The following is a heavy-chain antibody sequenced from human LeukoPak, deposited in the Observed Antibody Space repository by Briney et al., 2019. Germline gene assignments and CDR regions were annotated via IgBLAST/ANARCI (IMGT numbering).Heavy chain of an antibody. D-gene: IGHD3-22*01. V-gene: IGHV4-59*10. CDR1: GGSXXXYY. CDR3: ARSRYESSVPFFDV. Sequence: SLTXXXXGGSXXXYYWSWIRQPAGKGLEWIGRIYTSGSTNFSPSLKTRVTISVDTSKNQFSLKLSSVTAADTAVYYCARSRYESSVPFFDVWGQGTLVTVSS. CDR2: IYTSGST. J-gene: IGHJ1*01.